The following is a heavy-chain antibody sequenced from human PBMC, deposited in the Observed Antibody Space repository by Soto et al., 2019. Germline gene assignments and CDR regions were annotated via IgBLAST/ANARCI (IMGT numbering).Heavy chain of an antibody. V-gene: IGHV1-69*01. CDR3: ASGVGGLAGSSGWPDYAFEV. D-gene: IGHD6-19*01. Sequence: QVQLVQSGAAVRKPGSSVKVSCKASGGTFTKYAITWVRQAPRQGLEWMGGIVPLPGTTNYAQKFRGRVTISADESTRTAYLELGSLRSEDTAVYYCASGVGGLAGSSGWPDYAFEVWGQGTMVIGAS. CDR2: IVPLPGTT. CDR1: GGTFTKYA. J-gene: IGHJ3*01.